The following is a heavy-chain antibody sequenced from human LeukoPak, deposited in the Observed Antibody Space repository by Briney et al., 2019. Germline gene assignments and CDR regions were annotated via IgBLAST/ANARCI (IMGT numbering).Heavy chain of an antibody. V-gene: IGHV3-7*01. Sequence: GGSLRLSCAASGFTFSSYWMSWVRQAPGKGLEWVANIKQAGSENYYVDSVKGRFTISRDNAKNSLYLQMNSLRAEDTAVYYCARTDIVVVPAASGYWGQGTLVTVSS. J-gene: IGHJ4*02. D-gene: IGHD2-2*01. CDR3: ARTDIVVVPAASGY. CDR2: IKQAGSEN. CDR1: GFTFSSYW.